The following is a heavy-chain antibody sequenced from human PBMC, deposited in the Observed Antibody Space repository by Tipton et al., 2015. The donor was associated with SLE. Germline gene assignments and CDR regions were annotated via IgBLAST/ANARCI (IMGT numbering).Heavy chain of an antibody. J-gene: IGHJ5*02. D-gene: IGHD4-23*01. Sequence: TLSLTCTVSGGSISSSSYYWGWIRQPPGKGLEWIGSISYLRSTYYNPSLKSRVTISVDTSKNQFSLKVRSVTAADTAVYYCARDPLRDYGGQTAPESWGQGTLVTVSS. CDR2: ISYLRST. CDR3: ARDPLRDYGGQTAPES. CDR1: GGSISSSSYY. V-gene: IGHV4-39*07.